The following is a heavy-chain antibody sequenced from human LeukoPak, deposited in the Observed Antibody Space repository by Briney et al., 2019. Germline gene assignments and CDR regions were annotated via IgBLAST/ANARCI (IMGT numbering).Heavy chain of an antibody. CDR2: IFTTGNTNVNP. CDR3: AKGDDVEMDTSRWYAFYY. Sequence: SETLSLTCTVSGGSISTHYWSWIRQPAGKGLEWIGRIFTTGNTNVNPNYNPSLKSRVTMSLDTSTNQFSLKLSSVTAADTAVYYCAKGDDVEMDTSRWYAFYYWGQGILVTVSS. J-gene: IGHJ4*02. CDR1: GGSISTHY. V-gene: IGHV4-4*07. D-gene: IGHD6-13*01.